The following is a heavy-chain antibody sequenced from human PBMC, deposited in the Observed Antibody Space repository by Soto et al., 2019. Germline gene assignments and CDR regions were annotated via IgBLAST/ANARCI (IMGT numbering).Heavy chain of an antibody. CDR2: IGPTGVAT. V-gene: IGHV3-23*01. D-gene: IGHD4-17*01. Sequence: EVQLLESGGGFVQTGGSLGLSCAASGFNFRDYAMSWVRQSPGKGPEWVSGIGPTGVATNYADSVRGRFTISRDDSRNTLWLLMSGLRAEDTAVYYCVKLVDYGAWRVNLEYWGQGTLVTVSS. CDR3: VKLVDYGAWRVNLEY. CDR1: GFNFRDYA. J-gene: IGHJ4*02.